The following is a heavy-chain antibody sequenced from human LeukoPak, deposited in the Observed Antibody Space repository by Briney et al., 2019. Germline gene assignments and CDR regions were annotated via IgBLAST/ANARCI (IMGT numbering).Heavy chain of an antibody. CDR2: IIPIFGTA. J-gene: IGHJ4*02. Sequence: SVKVSCKASGGTFSSYAISWVKQAPGQGLEWMGGIIPIFGTANYAQKFQGRVTITTDESTSTAYMELSSLRSEDTAVYYCARNPIFDSAFDYWGQGTLVTVSS. V-gene: IGHV1-69*05. D-gene: IGHD5/OR15-5a*01. CDR3: ARNPIFDSAFDY. CDR1: GGTFSSYA.